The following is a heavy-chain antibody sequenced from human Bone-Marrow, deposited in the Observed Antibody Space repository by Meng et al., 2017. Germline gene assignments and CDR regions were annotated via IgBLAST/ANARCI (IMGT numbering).Heavy chain of an antibody. CDR3: AGVERNYGDVFDI. Sequence: GESLKISCAASGFTFSSFWMHWVRQAPGKGLVWVSRINSDGSSTSYADSVKGRFTISRDNAKNSLFLQMNSLRAEDTAVYYCAGVERNYGDVFDIWGQGTMVTVSS. J-gene: IGHJ3*02. D-gene: IGHD1-7*01. V-gene: IGHV3-74*01. CDR1: GFTFSSFW. CDR2: INSDGSST.